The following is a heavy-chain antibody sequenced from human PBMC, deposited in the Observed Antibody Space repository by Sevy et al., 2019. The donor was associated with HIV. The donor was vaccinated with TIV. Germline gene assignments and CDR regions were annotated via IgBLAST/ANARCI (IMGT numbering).Heavy chain of an antibody. J-gene: IGHJ3*02. D-gene: IGHD1-26*01. CDR3: ARAEGSIVGAHDAFDI. Sequence: GGSLRLSCAASGFTVSSNYMSWVRQAPGKGLEWVSVIYSGGSTYYSDSVKGRFTISRDNSKNRLYHQMNSLRAEDTAVDYCARAEGSIVGAHDAFDIWGQGTMVTVSS. CDR1: GFTVSSNY. CDR2: IYSGGST. V-gene: IGHV3-53*01.